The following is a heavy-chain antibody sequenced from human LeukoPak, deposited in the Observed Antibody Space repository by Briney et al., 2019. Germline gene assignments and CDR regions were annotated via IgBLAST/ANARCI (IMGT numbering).Heavy chain of an antibody. V-gene: IGHV4-30-4*07. Sequence: SQTLSLTCAVSGGSISSGGYSWSWIRQPPGKGLEWIGYIYYSGSTYYNPSLKSRVTMSLDTSNNQFSLKLRSVTAADTALYYCARGYASSGYAIDYWGQGTLVTVSS. CDR1: GGSISSGGYS. J-gene: IGHJ4*02. D-gene: IGHD3-22*01. CDR2: IYYSGST. CDR3: ARGYASSGYAIDY.